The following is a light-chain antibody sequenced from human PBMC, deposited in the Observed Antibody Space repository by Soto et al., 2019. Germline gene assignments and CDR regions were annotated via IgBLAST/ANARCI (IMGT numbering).Light chain of an antibody. CDR2: DVS. Sequence: QSALTQPASVSGSPGQSITISCTGTSSDVGGYNYVSWYQQHPGKAPKLMIYDVSNRPSGVSNRFSGSKSGNTASLTISGLQAEDEADYYYSSYTSSSTLEVGGGTQLTVL. CDR3: SSYTSSSTLE. V-gene: IGLV2-14*01. CDR1: SSDVGGYNY. J-gene: IGLJ2*01.